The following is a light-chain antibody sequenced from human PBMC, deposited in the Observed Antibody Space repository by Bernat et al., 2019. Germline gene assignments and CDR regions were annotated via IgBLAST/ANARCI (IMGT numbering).Light chain of an antibody. CDR1: SSDVGGYDS. V-gene: IGLV2-11*01. Sequence: QSALTQPRSVSGSPGQSVTISCTGTSSDVGGYDSVSWYQHHPGKAPKLMIYDVSKRPSGVPDRFSGSKSGNTASLTISGLQAEDEADYYCCSYAGSYTRYVFGTGTKVTAL. J-gene: IGLJ1*01. CDR2: DVS. CDR3: CSYAGSYTRYV.